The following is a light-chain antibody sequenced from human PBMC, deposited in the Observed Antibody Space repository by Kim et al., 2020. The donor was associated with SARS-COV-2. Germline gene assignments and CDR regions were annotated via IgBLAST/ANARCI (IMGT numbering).Light chain of an antibody. J-gene: IGKJ1*01. CDR2: GAS. Sequence: SASVGDRVTSTCRASQGISSALAWYQQKPGKAPNLLIYGASSLESAVPSRFSGTGSGTEFTLTISSLQPDDVATYYCQQYSIYRTFGQGTKVDIK. CDR3: QQYSIYRT. V-gene: IGKV1-13*02. CDR1: QGISSA.